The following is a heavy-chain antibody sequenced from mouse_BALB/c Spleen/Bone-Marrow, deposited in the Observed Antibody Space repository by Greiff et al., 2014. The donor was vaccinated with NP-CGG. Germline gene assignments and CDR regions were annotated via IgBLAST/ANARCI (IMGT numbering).Heavy chain of an antibody. CDR3: ARDRNYDSHWYFDV. V-gene: IGHV7-3*02. J-gene: IGHJ1*01. D-gene: IGHD1-1*01. Sequence: EVQGVESGGGLVQPGGSLRLSCAPSGFTFTDYYMSWVRQPPGKALEWLGFIRNKAKGYTTEYSASVKSRFTISRDNSQSILYPQMNILRTEDRATYYCARDRNYDSHWYFDVWGAGTTVTVSS. CDR2: IRNKAKGYTT. CDR1: GFTFTDYY.